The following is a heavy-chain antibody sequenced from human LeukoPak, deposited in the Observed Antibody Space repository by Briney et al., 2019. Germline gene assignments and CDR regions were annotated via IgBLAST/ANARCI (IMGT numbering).Heavy chain of an antibody. CDR1: GYTFTCYY. J-gene: IGHJ3*02. D-gene: IGHD5-12*01. V-gene: IGHV1-2*04. CDR3: ARQLAYSGYGGGAFDI. CDR2: INPNSGGT. Sequence: GASVKVSCKASGYTFTCYYMHWVRQAPGQGLEWMGWINPNSGGTNYAQKFQGWVTMTRDTSISIAYMELSRLRSDDTAVYYCARQLAYSGYGGGAFDIWGQGTMVTVSS.